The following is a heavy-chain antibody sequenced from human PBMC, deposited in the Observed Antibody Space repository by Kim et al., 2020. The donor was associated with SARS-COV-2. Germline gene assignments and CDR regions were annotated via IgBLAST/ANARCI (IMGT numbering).Heavy chain of an antibody. CDR3: ARHFD. Sequence: ETLSLTCSVSGASIDSLFWGWVRQTPEKGLEWIASIYYTGTPHYNPSLMSRVAISLDKSRNRFSLRLTSVTAADTATYFCARHFD. J-gene: IGHJ3*01. CDR1: GASIDSLF. CDR2: IYYTGTP. V-gene: IGHV4-59*08.